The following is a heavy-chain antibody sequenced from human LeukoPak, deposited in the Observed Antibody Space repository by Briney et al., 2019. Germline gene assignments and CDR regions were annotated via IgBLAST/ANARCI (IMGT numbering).Heavy chain of an antibody. J-gene: IGHJ6*02. Sequence: PGGSLRLSCAPSGFTVSGTYMSWVRQAPGKGLEWVSIISGGGDTFYAGSVKGRFTISRDTSKNTLYLQMNDLRAEDTAVYYCAGRGSGYYYGMNLWGQGTTVTVSS. CDR1: GFTVSGTY. D-gene: IGHD3-10*01. CDR2: ISGGGDT. V-gene: IGHV3-66*01. CDR3: AGRGSGYYYGMNL.